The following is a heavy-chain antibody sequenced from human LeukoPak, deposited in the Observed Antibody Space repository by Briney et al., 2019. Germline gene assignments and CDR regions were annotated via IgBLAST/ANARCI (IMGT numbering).Heavy chain of an antibody. CDR3: ARGSSGWYEVDY. Sequence: SETLSLTCTVSGGSISSGSYYWSWIRQPAGKGLEWIGRIYTSGSTNYNPSLKSRVTISVDTSKNQFSLKLSSVTAADTAVYYCARGSSGWYEVDYWGQGTLVTVSS. D-gene: IGHD6-19*01. V-gene: IGHV4-61*02. CDR2: IYTSGST. J-gene: IGHJ4*02. CDR1: GGSISSGSYY.